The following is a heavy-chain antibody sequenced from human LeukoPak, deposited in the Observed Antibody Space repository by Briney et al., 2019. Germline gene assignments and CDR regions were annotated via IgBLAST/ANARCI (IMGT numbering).Heavy chain of an antibody. CDR1: GFTFDDYA. CDR2: ISWDGGST. D-gene: IGHD4-23*01. V-gene: IGHV3-43D*03. CDR3: AKERNYGGNTEGNFDY. J-gene: IGHJ4*02. Sequence: GGSLRLSCAASGFTFDDYAMHWVRQAPGKGLEWVSLISWDGGSTYYADSVKGRFTISRDNAKNSLYLQMNSLRAEDTALYYCAKERNYGGNTEGNFDYWGQGTLVTVSS.